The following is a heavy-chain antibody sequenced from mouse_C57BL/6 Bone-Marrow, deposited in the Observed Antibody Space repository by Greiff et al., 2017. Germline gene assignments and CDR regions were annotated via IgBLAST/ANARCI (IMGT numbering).Heavy chain of an antibody. J-gene: IGHJ2*01. D-gene: IGHD2-5*01. V-gene: IGHV1-81*01. CDR3: ARDYSNYPRPYYFDY. CDR2: IYPRSGNT. CDR1: GYTFTSYG. Sequence: QVQLQQSGAELARPGASVKLSCKASGYTFTSYGLSWVKQRTGQGLEWIGEIYPRSGNTYYNEKFKGKATLTADKSSSTAYMELRMLTSEYSAVYFCARDYSNYPRPYYFDYWGQGTTLTVSS.